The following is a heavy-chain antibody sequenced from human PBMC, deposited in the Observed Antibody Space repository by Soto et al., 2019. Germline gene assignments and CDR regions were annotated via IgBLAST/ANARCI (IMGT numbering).Heavy chain of an antibody. CDR2: INHSGST. CDR1: GGSISSYY. D-gene: IGHD3-22*01. CDR3: ARGRRVYYYDSRGYHYYFDY. Sequence: SETLSLTCTVSGGSISSYYWSWIRQPPGKGLEWIGEINHSGSTNYNPSLKSRVTISVDTSKNQFSLKLSSVTAADTAVYYCARGRRVYYYDSRGYHYYFDYWGEGTLVTVSS. J-gene: IGHJ4*02. V-gene: IGHV4-34*01.